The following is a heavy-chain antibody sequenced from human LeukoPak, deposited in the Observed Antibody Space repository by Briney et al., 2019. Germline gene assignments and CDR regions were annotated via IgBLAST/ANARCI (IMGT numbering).Heavy chain of an antibody. V-gene: IGHV4-59*08. J-gene: IGHJ5*02. D-gene: IGHD6-19*01. CDR2: IYDSGST. CDR1: GGSIRSYY. Sequence: SVTLSLTCTVSGGSIRSYYWSWIREPPGKGLEWIGYIYDSGSTKYNPSLNSRVTISVDTSKNQFSLKLDSVTAADTAVYYCARHVYISGGPWFDPWGQGTLVTVSS. CDR3: ARHVYISGGPWFDP.